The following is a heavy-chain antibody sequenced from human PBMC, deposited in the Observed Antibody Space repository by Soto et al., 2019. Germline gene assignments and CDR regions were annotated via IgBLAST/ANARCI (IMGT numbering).Heavy chain of an antibody. Sequence: SETLSLTCTVSGGSISSSSYYWGWIRQHPGKGLEWIGSIYYSGSTYYNPSLKSRVTISVDTSKNQFSLKLSSVTAADTAVYYCASQSLDSSSWYFDYWGQGTLVTVSS. V-gene: IGHV4-39*01. J-gene: IGHJ4*02. D-gene: IGHD6-13*01. CDR3: ASQSLDSSSWYFDY. CDR2: IYYSGST. CDR1: GGSISSSSYY.